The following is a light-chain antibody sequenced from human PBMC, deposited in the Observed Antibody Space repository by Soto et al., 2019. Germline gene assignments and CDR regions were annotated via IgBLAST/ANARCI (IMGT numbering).Light chain of an antibody. CDR2: STS. CDR3: QQRSNWLT. Sequence: EIVLTQSPGTLSLSPGERATLSCRASHSVSSRYLAWYQQKSGQPPRLLIYSTSSRATGIPDRFSGSGSGTDFTLTISRLEPEDFAVYYCQQRSNWLTFGGGTTVDIK. J-gene: IGKJ4*01. V-gene: IGKV3D-20*02. CDR1: HSVSSRY.